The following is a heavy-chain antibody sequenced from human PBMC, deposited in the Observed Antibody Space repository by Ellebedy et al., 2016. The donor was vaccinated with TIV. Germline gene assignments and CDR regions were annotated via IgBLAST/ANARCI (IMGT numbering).Heavy chain of an antibody. CDR2: IYYSGST. Sequence: GSLRLSXTVSGGSVNSGSYYWSWIRQPPGKGLEWIGYIYYSGSTNYNPSLKSRVTISVDTSKNQFSLKLSSVTAADTAVYYCASHPADYGDYLGPLDPWGQGTLVTVSS. V-gene: IGHV4-61*01. J-gene: IGHJ5*02. CDR3: ASHPADYGDYLGPLDP. CDR1: GGSVNSGSYY. D-gene: IGHD4-17*01.